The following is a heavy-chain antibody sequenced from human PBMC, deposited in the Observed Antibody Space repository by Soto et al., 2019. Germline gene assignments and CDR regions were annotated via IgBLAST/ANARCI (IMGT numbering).Heavy chain of an antibody. V-gene: IGHV3-15*07. Sequence: EVQLVESGGGLVKPGGSLRLSCAASGFTFSNVWMNWVRQAPGKGLEWVGRIKSKTDGGTTDYAAPVKGRFTISGDDSKNTLYLQMNSLKTEDTAVYYCTPLALKYSSGWYEFSDWGQGTRVTVSS. D-gene: IGHD6-19*01. CDR2: IKSKTDGGTT. CDR3: TPLALKYSSGWYEFSD. J-gene: IGHJ4*02. CDR1: GFTFSNVW.